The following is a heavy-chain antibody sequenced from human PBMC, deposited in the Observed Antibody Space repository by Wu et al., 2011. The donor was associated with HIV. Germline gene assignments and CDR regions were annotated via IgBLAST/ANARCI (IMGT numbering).Heavy chain of an antibody. CDR1: GYTFGNHA. J-gene: IGHJ6*02. Sequence: QVQLVQSGAEVRKPGASVKVSCRASGYTFGNHAISWVRQAPGQGLEWMGWISTYSGNTKYAQRLQGRVSMTTDTPANIAYMELRSLRSDDTAVYYCARDESGSSSFYGMDVWGQGTTVTVSS. D-gene: IGHD1-26*01. CDR3: ARDESGSSSFYGMDV. CDR2: ISTYSGNT. V-gene: IGHV1-18*01.